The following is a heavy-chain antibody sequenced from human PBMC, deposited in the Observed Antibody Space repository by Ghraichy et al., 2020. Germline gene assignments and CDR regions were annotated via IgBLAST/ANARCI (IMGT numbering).Heavy chain of an antibody. CDR1: GFTFSSYA. V-gene: IGHV3-23*01. D-gene: IGHD4-17*01. CDR2: ISGSGGST. J-gene: IGHJ4*02. Sequence: LSLTCAASGFTFSSYAMSWVRQAPGKGLEWVSAISGSGGSTYYADSVKGRFTISRDNSKNTLYLQMNSLRAEDTAVYYCAKDLTTVTFRPRSYSDPTIFDYWGQGTLVTVSS. CDR3: AKDLTTVTFRPRSYSDPTIFDY.